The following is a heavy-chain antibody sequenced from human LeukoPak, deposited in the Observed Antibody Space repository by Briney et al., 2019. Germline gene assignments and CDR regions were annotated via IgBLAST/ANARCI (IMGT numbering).Heavy chain of an antibody. CDR3: ARTYSLDAFDI. D-gene: IGHD4-11*01. V-gene: IGHV4-34*01. J-gene: IGHJ3*02. CDR1: GGSFSGYY. Sequence: MASETLSLTCAVYGGSFSGYYWSWIRQPLGKGLEWIGEINHSGSTNYNPSLKSQVTISVDTSKNQFSLKLSSVTAADTAVYYCARTYSLDAFDIWGQGTMVTVSS. CDR2: INHSGST.